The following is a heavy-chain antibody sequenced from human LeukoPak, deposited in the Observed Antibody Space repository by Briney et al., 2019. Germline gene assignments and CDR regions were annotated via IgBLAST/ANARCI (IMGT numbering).Heavy chain of an antibody. CDR2: IYYSGST. CDR1: GGSISSGGYY. Sequence: SQTLSLTCTVSGGSISSGGYYWSWIREHPGKGLEWIGYIYYSGSTYYNPSLKSRVTISVDTSKNQFSLKLSSVTAADTAVYYCARFLSGGYHFDYWGQGTLVTVSS. J-gene: IGHJ4*02. V-gene: IGHV4-31*03. D-gene: IGHD2-15*01. CDR3: ARFLSGGYHFDY.